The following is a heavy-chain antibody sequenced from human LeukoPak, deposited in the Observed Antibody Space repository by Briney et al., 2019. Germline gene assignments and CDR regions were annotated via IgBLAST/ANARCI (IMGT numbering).Heavy chain of an antibody. CDR3: ARRSNYYGSGSYGEYYFDY. Sequence: PGRSLRLSCAASGFTFSSYAMPWVRQAPGKGLEWVAVISYDGSNKYYADSVKGRFTISRDNSKNTLYLQMNSLRAEDTAVYYCARRSNYYGSGSYGEYYFDYWGQGTLVTVSS. V-gene: IGHV3-30-3*01. CDR2: ISYDGSNK. CDR1: GFTFSSYA. J-gene: IGHJ4*02. D-gene: IGHD3-10*01.